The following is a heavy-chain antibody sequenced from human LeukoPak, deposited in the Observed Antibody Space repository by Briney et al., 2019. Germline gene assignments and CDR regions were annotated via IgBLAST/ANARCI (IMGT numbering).Heavy chain of an antibody. Sequence: GASVKVSCKASGGTFSSYAISWVRQAPGQGLEWLGGIIPIFGTANYAQKFQGRVTITADESTSTAYMELSSLRSEDTAVYYCATRNYYDSSGYYSSRGTPDYWGQGTLVTVSS. V-gene: IGHV1-69*13. CDR1: GGTFSSYA. CDR3: ATRNYYDSSGYYSSRGTPDY. J-gene: IGHJ4*02. CDR2: IIPIFGTA. D-gene: IGHD3-22*01.